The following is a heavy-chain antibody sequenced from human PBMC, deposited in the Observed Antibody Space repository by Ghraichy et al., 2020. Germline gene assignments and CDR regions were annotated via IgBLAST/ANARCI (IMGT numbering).Heavy chain of an antibody. CDR1: GFTFSTYA. Sequence: GGSLRLSCAASGFTFSTYAMSWVRQAPGKGLEWVSGSSGPGDYTYYADSVKGRFTISRDNSKKTLYLQMNSLRAEDTAVYYCATRGTYWGQGTPVTVSS. CDR2: SSGPGDYT. CDR3: ATRGTY. V-gene: IGHV3-23*01. J-gene: IGHJ4*02.